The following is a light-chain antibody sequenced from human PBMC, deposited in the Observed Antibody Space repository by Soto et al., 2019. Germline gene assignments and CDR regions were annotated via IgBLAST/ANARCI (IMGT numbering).Light chain of an antibody. V-gene: IGLV2-14*01. Sequence: QSVLTQPASVSGSPGQSLTISCTGTSSDVGGYHYVSWYQQHPGKAPKLMIYEVTNRPSGVSNRFSGSKSGNTASLTISGLQADDEADYYCSSYAGSNNLGVFGTGTKLTVL. CDR2: EVT. J-gene: IGLJ1*01. CDR1: SSDVGGYHY. CDR3: SSYAGSNNLGV.